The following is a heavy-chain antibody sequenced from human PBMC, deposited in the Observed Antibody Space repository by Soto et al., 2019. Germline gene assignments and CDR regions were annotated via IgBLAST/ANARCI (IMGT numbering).Heavy chain of an antibody. J-gene: IGHJ4*02. V-gene: IGHV4-39*01. CDR1: GGSISSSSYY. D-gene: IGHD2-8*01. CDR2: IYYSGST. CDR3: ARHEEMVYATTDYYFDY. Sequence: SETLSLTCTVSGGSISSSSYYWGWIRQPPGKGLEWIGSIYYSGSTYYNPSLKSRVTISVDASKNQFSLKLSSVTAADTAVYYCARHEEMVYATTDYYFDYWGQGTLVTVSS.